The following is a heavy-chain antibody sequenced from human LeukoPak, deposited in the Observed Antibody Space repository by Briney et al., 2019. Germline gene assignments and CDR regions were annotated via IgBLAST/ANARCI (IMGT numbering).Heavy chain of an antibody. D-gene: IGHD2/OR15-2a*01. CDR1: GCTFNIFG. CDR3: LKESAADATFHLDY. CDR2: LWADGNTA. V-gene: IGHV3-33*06. Sequence: GGSLRLSCTSSGCTFNIFGMHWVRQVPGNGLEWVAVLWADGNTAHYADSVNGRCTISRASSANTLYLQLNSVRREDTAMSYCLKESAADATFHLDYWGQGTLVTVSS. J-gene: IGHJ4*02.